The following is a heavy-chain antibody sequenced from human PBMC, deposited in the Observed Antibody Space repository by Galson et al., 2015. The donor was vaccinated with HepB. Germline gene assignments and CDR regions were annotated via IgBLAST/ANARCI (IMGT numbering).Heavy chain of an antibody. CDR1: GSRFDSHF. J-gene: IGHJ3*01. CDR2: LNQGGGAN. Sequence: SLRLSCAASGSRFDSHFMAWVRQTPVKGLEWVADLNQGGGANFYLDSVKGRFTISRDNAKNSVYLQMRSLTDEDTAVYYGTRLQSYAFDLWGQGTMVTVSS. CDR3: TRLQSYAFDL. D-gene: IGHD6-19*01. V-gene: IGHV3-7*03.